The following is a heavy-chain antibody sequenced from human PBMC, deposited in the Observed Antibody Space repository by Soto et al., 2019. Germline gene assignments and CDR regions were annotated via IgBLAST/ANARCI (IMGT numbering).Heavy chain of an antibody. CDR3: ARGHVDTATFDY. CDR2: IIPILGIA. V-gene: IGHV1-69*02. D-gene: IGHD5-18*01. Sequence: SVKVSCKASGGTFSSYTISWVRQAPGQGLEWMGRIIPILGIANYAQKFQGRVTITADKSTSTAYMELSSLRSEDTAVYYCARGHVDTATFDYWGQGTLVTVSS. CDR1: GGTFSSYT. J-gene: IGHJ4*02.